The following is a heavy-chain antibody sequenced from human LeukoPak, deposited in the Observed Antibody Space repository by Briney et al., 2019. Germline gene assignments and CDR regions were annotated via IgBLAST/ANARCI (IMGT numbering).Heavy chain of an antibody. D-gene: IGHD3-10*01. J-gene: IGHJ3*02. CDR1: GYIFTGYY. V-gene: IGHV1-2*02. CDR2: INPNSGGT. CDR3: ARDSDGLLWFGETPPDAFDI. Sequence: ASVKVSCKASGYIFTGYYMHWVRQAPGQGLEWMGWINPNSGGTNYAQKFQGRVTMTRDTSISTAYMELSRLRSDDTAVYYCARDSDGLLWFGETPPDAFDIWGQGTMVTVSS.